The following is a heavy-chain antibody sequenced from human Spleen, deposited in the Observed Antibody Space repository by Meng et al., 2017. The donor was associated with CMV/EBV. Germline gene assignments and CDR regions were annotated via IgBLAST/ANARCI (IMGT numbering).Heavy chain of an antibody. Sequence: SVKVSCKASGGTFSSYAISWVRQAPGQGLEWMGGIIPIFGTANYAQKFQGRVTITTDESTSTAYMELSSLRSEDTAVYYCARDQYGTDVTTIFGVVMDVWGQGTTVTV. J-gene: IGHJ6*02. CDR3: ARDQYGTDVTTIFGVVMDV. V-gene: IGHV1-69*05. D-gene: IGHD3-3*01. CDR1: GGTFSSYA. CDR2: IIPIFGTA.